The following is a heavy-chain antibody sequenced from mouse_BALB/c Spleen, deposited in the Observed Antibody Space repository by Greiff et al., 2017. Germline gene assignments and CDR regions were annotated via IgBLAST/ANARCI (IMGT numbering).Heavy chain of an antibody. Sequence: EVKLVESGGGLVQPKGSLKLSCAASGFTFNTYAMNWVRQAPGKGLEWVARIRSKSNNYATYYADSVKDRFTISRDDSQSMLYLQMNNLKTEDTAMYYCVRQRYDAMDYWGQGTSVTVSS. CDR2: IRSKSNNYAT. CDR3: VRQRYDAMDY. V-gene: IGHV10-1*02. D-gene: IGHD2-14*01. J-gene: IGHJ4*01. CDR1: GFTFNTYA.